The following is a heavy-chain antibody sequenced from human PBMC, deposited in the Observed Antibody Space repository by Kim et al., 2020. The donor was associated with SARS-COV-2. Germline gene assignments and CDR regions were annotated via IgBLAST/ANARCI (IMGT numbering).Heavy chain of an antibody. D-gene: IGHD2-2*01. Sequence: SETLSLTCAVNGGSFRGYYWSWIRQPPGKGLEWIGEINHSRSTNYNPSLKSRVTISVDTPKDQFSLKLTSVTAADTAVYYCARVKGLRMVGVPAARGPFDFWGQGSLVTVSS. CDR1: GGSFRGYY. CDR2: INHSRST. V-gene: IGHV4-34*01. J-gene: IGHJ4*02. CDR3: ARVKGLRMVGVPAARGPFDF.